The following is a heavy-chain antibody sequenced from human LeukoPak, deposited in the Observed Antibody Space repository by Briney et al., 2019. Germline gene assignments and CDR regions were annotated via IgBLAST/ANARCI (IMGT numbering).Heavy chain of an antibody. J-gene: IGHJ3*02. D-gene: IGHD6-13*01. V-gene: IGHV4-59*08. CDR1: GGSISSYY. CDR2: IYYSGST. CDR3: ARCLGFLIGSSWYPVAFDI. Sequence: SETLSLTCTVSGGSISSYYWSWIRQPPGKGLEWIGYIYYSGSTNYNPSLTSRVTIPVDRSKNQMPLKLSSVTAADTAVCYCARCLGFLIGSSWYPVAFDIGGQGTMVTVSS.